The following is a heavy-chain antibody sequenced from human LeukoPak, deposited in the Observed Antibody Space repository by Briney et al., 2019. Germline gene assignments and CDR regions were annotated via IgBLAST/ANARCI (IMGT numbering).Heavy chain of an antibody. CDR3: ARRGVQGSSWSKPHQRELGRFDP. CDR1: GGSFSGYY. D-gene: IGHD6-13*01. V-gene: IGHV4-34*01. J-gene: IGHJ5*02. CDR2: INHSGST. Sequence: PSETLSLTCAVYGGSFSGYYWSWIRQPPGKGLEWIGEINHSGSTNYNPSLKSRVTISVDTSKNQFSLKLSSVTAADTAVYYCARRGVQGSSWSKPHQRELGRFDPWGQGTLVTVSS.